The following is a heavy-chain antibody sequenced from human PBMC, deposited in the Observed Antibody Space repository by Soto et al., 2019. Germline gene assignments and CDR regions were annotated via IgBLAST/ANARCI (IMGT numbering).Heavy chain of an antibody. Sequence: LSLTCTVSGGSISSGGYYWSWIRQHPGKGLEWIGYIYYSGSTYHNPSLKSRVTISVDTSKNQFSLKLSSVTAADTAVYYCARVQTRLKSFDIWGQGTMVTVSS. CDR1: GGSISSGGYY. V-gene: IGHV4-31*03. J-gene: IGHJ3*02. CDR2: IYYSGST. CDR3: ARVQTRLKSFDI.